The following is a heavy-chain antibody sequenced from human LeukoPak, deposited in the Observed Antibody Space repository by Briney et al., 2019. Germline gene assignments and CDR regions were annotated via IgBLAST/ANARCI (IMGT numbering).Heavy chain of an antibody. D-gene: IGHD1-26*01. CDR1: RFTFSSYS. CDR3: ARDLSGSYYFDY. Sequence: GGSLRLSCAASRFTFSSYSMNWVRQAPGKGLEWVSSISSSSSYIYYADSVKGRFTISRDNAKNSLYLQMNSLRAEDTAVYYCARDLSGSYYFDYWGQGTLVTVSS. J-gene: IGHJ4*02. V-gene: IGHV3-21*01. CDR2: ISSSSSYI.